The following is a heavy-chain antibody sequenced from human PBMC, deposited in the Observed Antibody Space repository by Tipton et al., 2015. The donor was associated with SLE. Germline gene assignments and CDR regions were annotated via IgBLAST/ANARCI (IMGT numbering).Heavy chain of an antibody. D-gene: IGHD3-3*01. CDR3: ARTSTYYDFWSGSYYYYYYMDV. J-gene: IGHJ6*03. CDR1: GYSISSGYY. CDR2: IYHSGST. Sequence: TLSLTCAVSGYSISSGYYWGWIRQPPGKGLEWFGSIYHSGSTYYNPSLKSRVTISVDTSKNQFSLKLSSVTAADTAVYYCARTSTYYDFWSGSYYYYYYMDVWGKGTTVTVSS. V-gene: IGHV4-38-2*01.